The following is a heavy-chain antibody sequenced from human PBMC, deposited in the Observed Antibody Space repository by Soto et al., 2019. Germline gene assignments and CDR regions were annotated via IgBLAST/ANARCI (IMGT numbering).Heavy chain of an antibody. CDR2: IFSNDEK. Sequence: QATLKESGPVLVKPTETLTLTCTVSGFSLSNARMGVSWIRQPPGKALEWLAHIFSNDEKSYSTSLKSRLTISKDTSKSQVVLTMTNMDPVDTATYYCARMIRHYDFWSGYPYYFDYWGQGTLVTVSS. D-gene: IGHD3-3*01. J-gene: IGHJ4*02. CDR3: ARMIRHYDFWSGYPYYFDY. CDR1: GFSLSNARMG. V-gene: IGHV2-26*01.